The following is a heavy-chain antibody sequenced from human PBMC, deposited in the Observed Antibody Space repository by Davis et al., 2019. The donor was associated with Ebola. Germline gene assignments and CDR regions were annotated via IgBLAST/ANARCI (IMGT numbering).Heavy chain of an antibody. V-gene: IGHV3-23*01. D-gene: IGHD5-12*01. CDR2: ISGSGGST. Sequence: PGGSLRLSCAASGFTFSSYWMSWVRQAPGKGLEWVSAISGSGGSTYYADSVKGRFTISRDNSKNTLYLQMNSLRVEDTAVYYCVRDSGYYSHDYWGHGTLVTVSS. CDR3: VRDSGYYSHDY. J-gene: IGHJ4*01. CDR1: GFTFSSYW.